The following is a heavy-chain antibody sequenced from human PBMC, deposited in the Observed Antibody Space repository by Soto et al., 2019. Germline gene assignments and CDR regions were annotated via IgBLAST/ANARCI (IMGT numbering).Heavy chain of an antibody. V-gene: IGHV4-59*01. J-gene: IGHJ6*02. Sequence: PSETLSLTCTVSGGSISSYYRSWIRQPPGKGLEWIGYIYYSGSTNYNPSLKSRVTISVDTSKNQFSLKLSSVTAADTAVYYCARDDYYYYGMDVWCQGTTVTVSS. CDR1: GGSISSYY. CDR2: IYYSGST. CDR3: ARDDYYYYGMDV.